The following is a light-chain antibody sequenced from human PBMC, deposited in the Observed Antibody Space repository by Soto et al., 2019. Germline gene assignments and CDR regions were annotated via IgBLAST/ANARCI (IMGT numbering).Light chain of an antibody. CDR2: DAS. CDR1: KSVSSY. Sequence: EIVLTQSPATLSLSPGERATLSCRASKSVSSYLAWYQQKPGQAPRLLIYDASNRATGIPARFSGSGSGTDFNITIRSLEPEDFAVYYCQQRSNWPITFGQGTRLEIK. CDR3: QQRSNWPIT. V-gene: IGKV3-11*01. J-gene: IGKJ5*01.